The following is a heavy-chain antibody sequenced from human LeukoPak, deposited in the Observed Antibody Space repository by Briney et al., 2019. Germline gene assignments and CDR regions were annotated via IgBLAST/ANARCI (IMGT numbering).Heavy chain of an antibody. CDR2: ISGDGGTT. CDR1: GFTFRAHA. Sequence: GGSLRLSCAASGFTFRAHAMSWVRQAPGKGLDWVSAISGDGGTTYYADSVKGWFTISRDNSKNTLYLQMNSLRAEDTAVYYCANQYPGWGQGTLVTVSS. D-gene: IGHD4-11*01. V-gene: IGHV3-23*01. CDR3: ANQYPG. J-gene: IGHJ4*02.